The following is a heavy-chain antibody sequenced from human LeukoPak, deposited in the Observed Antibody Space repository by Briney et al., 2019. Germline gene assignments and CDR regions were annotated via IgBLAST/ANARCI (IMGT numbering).Heavy chain of an antibody. CDR2: ISYDGSNK. CDR1: GFTFSSYG. V-gene: IGHV3-30*18. Sequence: GGPLRLSCAASGFTFSSYGMHWVRQAPGKGLEWVAVISYDGSNKYYADSVKGRFTISRDNSKNTLYLQMNSLRAEDTAVYYCVKSHWNDVEAFDIWGQGTMVTVSS. D-gene: IGHD1-1*01. J-gene: IGHJ3*02. CDR3: VKSHWNDVEAFDI.